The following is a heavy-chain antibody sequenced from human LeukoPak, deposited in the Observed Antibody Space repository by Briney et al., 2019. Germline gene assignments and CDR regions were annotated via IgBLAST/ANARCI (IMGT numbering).Heavy chain of an antibody. CDR2: IRYDGSNK. CDR3: AKYPGGFTGIVNYYHMDA. Sequence: GGSLRLSCAASGFTFSSYGMHWVRQAPGKGLEWVAFIRYDGSNKYYADSVKGRFTISRDNSKNTLFLQMNSLRPEDTALYYCAKYPGGFTGIVNYYHMDAWGKGTTVTVSS. J-gene: IGHJ6*03. V-gene: IGHV3-30*02. D-gene: IGHD1-26*01. CDR1: GFTFSSYG.